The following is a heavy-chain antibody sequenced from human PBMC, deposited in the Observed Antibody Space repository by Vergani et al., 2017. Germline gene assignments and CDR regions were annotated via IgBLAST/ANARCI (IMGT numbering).Heavy chain of an antibody. CDR3: ARDIWPNYFDY. CDR2: INHNRGGT. Sequence: QVQLVQSGAEVEKPGASLTVSCKASGYTFTGYYIHWVRQAPGQGLEWMGWINHNRGGTNYAQNCQGRVTMIRDTSNSTADMELSRLRSDDTAVYYCARDIWPNYFDYWGQGTLVTVSA. J-gene: IGHJ4*02. V-gene: IGHV1-2*02. CDR1: GYTFTGYY.